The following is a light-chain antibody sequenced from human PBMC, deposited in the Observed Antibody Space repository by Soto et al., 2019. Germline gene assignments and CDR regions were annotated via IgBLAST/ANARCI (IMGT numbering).Light chain of an antibody. CDR2: DAS. Sequence: EIVLTQSPGTLSLSPGERATLSRRASQSVSSSYLAWYQQKPGQAPRLLTYDASSRAPGIPDRFSGSGSGTDFTLTISRLEPEDFAVYYCQQYGSSPITFGPGTKVDIK. CDR1: QSVSSSY. J-gene: IGKJ3*01. CDR3: QQYGSSPIT. V-gene: IGKV3-20*01.